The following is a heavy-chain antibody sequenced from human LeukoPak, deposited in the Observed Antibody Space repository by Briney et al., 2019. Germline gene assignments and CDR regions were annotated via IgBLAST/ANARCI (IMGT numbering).Heavy chain of an antibody. J-gene: IGHJ4*02. V-gene: IGHV3-23*01. D-gene: IGHD2-2*01. CDR2: ISGSGVTT. CDR1: GFTFSRYA. Sequence: GGSLSHSCAASGFTFSRYAMSWVRQAPGKGVEWVSAISGSGVTTYYADSVKGRFSIPRDNYNNTLYLQMNSLRAEDTAVYYCAKERTVARAPFVDYWGQGTLVTVSS. CDR3: AKERTVARAPFVDY.